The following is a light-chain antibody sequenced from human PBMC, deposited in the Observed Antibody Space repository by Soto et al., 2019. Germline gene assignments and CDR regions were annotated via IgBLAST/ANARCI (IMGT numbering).Light chain of an antibody. CDR3: QEYIHWPPGM. CDR2: DTS. V-gene: IGKV3-15*01. J-gene: IGKJ3*01. Sequence: EIVVTQSPATLSASPGERVTLSCRASQFVSRRLAWYQQRLGQVPRLLIYDTSTRAPGISARFSGSGSGTEFTLTISRLQSEDLAGYYCQEYIHWPPGMFGPGTTVDIK. CDR1: QFVSRR.